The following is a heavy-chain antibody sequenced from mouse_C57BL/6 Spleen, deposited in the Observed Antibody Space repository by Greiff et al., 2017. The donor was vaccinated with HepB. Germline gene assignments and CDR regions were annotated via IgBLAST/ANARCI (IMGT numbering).Heavy chain of an antibody. CDR1: GYAFSSSW. CDR2: IYPGDGDT. CDR3: AIRAMDY. Sequence: VQWVESGPELVKPGASVKISCKASGYAFSSSWMNWVKQRPGKGLEWIGRIYPGDGDTNYNGKFKGKATLTADKSSSTAYMQLSSLTSEDSAVYFCAIRAMDYWGQGTSVTVSS. V-gene: IGHV1-82*01. J-gene: IGHJ4*01.